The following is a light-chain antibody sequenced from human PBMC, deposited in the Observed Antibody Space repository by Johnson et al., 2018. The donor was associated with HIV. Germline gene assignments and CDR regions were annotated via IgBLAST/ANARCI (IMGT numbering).Light chain of an antibody. CDR2: DNN. J-gene: IGLJ1*01. V-gene: IGLV1-51*01. CDR1: SSNIGNNF. Sequence: QPVLTQPPSVSAAPGQRVTISCSGSSSNIGNNFVSWYQQLPGTAPKLLIYDNNKRPSGIPDRFSGSKSGTSATLGITGLQTGDEADYYCGAWDSSLSTAFFGTGTKVTVL. CDR3: GAWDSSLSTAF.